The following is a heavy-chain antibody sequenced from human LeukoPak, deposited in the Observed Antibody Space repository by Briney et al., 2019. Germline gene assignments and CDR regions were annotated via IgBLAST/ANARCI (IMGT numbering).Heavy chain of an antibody. D-gene: IGHD1-26*01. V-gene: IGHV4-34*01. Sequence: PSETLSLTCAVYGGSFSGYYWSWIRQPPGKGLEWIGEINHSGSTNYNPSLKVRVTISVATSKSQFSLRRSSVTAADTAVYYCARWEGASYYDFDYWGQGTLVTVSS. J-gene: IGHJ4*02. CDR2: INHSGST. CDR1: GGSFSGYY. CDR3: ARWEGASYYDFDY.